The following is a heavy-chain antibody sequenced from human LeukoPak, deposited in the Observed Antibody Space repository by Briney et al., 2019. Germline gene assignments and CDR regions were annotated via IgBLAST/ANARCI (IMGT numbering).Heavy chain of an antibody. CDR1: GGSLSGHF. CDR3: ARDPGDTDGYNFDF. V-gene: IGHV4-59*11. CDR2: IHSSGST. D-gene: IGHD1-1*01. Sequence: SETLSLTCTVSGGSLSGHFWSWFRRPPGKGLENIGYIHSSGSTNYNPSYKSRVTVSLEMSKNQFSLSLSSVTAADTAVYYCARDPGDTDGYNFDFWGQGIQVTVSS. J-gene: IGHJ4*02.